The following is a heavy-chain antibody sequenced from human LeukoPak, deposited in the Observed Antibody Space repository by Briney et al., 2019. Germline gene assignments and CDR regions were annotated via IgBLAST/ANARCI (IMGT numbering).Heavy chain of an antibody. CDR3: LRSYCRGDLCYYFDY. Sequence: PGGSLRLSCAASGFTFSSYDMHWVRQLPGGGLEWVSAIGPAGHTYYTDSVKGRFTISRENVRNSLYLQLTNLRVGDTAIYFCLRSYCRGDLCYYFDYWGRGTPVTVSS. J-gene: IGHJ4*02. V-gene: IGHV3-13*01. CDR2: IGPAGHT. D-gene: IGHD2-21*01. CDR1: GFTFSSYD.